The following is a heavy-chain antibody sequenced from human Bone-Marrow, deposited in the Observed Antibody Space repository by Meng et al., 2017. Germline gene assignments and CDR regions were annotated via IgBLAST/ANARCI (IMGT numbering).Heavy chain of an antibody. J-gene: IGHJ4*02. D-gene: IGHD4-11*01. CDR3: VRWEYSNYVSFDY. CDR2: IYHSGTA. V-gene: IGHV4-39*01. Sequence: QLQPPESGPGLVKPSETLSLTCAVSGGSISSNRYYWGWIRQPPGKGLEWIATIYHSGTAYYNPSLKSRVTISVDTSNNQFSLKLSSVTAADTAVYYCVRWEYSNYVSFDYWGQGTLVTVSS. CDR1: GGSISSNRYY.